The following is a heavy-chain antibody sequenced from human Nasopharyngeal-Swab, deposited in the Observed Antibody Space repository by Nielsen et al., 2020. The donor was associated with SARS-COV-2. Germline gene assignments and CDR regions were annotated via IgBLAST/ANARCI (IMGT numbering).Heavy chain of an antibody. D-gene: IGHD1-20*01. CDR3: ARGRGITVTTPSPVFDY. Sequence: SETLSLTCAVYGGSFSDYYWSWIRQSPGKGLEWIGEINHSGSINYNLSLKSRVTISVETSKNQFSLKLSSVTAADTAVYYCARGRGITVTTPSPVFDYWGQGTLVTVSS. J-gene: IGHJ4*02. CDR1: GGSFSDYY. V-gene: IGHV4-34*01. CDR2: INHSGSI.